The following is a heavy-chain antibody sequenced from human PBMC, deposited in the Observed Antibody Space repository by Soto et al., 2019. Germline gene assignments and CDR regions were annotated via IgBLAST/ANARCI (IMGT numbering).Heavy chain of an antibody. J-gene: IGHJ4*02. V-gene: IGHV1-46*01. Sequence: ASVKVSCKASGYTFTSYYMHWVRQAPGQGLEWMGIINPSGGSTSYAQKFQGRVTMTRDTSTSTVYMELSSLRSEDTAVYYCASDPSYYYDSSGYLDYWGQGTLVTVSS. D-gene: IGHD3-22*01. CDR3: ASDPSYYYDSSGYLDY. CDR1: GYTFTSYY. CDR2: INPSGGST.